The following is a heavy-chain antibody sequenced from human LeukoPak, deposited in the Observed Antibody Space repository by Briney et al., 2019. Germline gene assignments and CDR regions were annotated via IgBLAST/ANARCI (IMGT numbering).Heavy chain of an antibody. D-gene: IGHD6-13*01. V-gene: IGHV3-23*01. J-gene: IGHJ3*01. CDR1: EFTVSSYG. CDR2: FSATGGSA. CDR3: AKARIAAAGTGAFDV. Sequence: GGSLRLSCAASEFTVSSYGMTWVRQAPGKGLEWVSAFSATGGSAQYAESVRGRFTISRDNSKNSLYLQMNSLRDEDTAVYFCAKARIAAAGTGAFDVWGQGTMVTVSS.